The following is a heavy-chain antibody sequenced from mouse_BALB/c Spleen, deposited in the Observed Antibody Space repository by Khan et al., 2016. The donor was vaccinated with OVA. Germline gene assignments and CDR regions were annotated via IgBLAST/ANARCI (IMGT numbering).Heavy chain of an antibody. Sequence: EVQLVESGGDLVKPGGSLKLSCAASGFTFSSYSMSWVRQPPDKRLVWVASISSGGDYPYYPDSVKGRFTISRDNAKNNLYLQMRELKSEDTAMYYCADHLTGSFAYWGQGTLVTVSA. J-gene: IGHJ3*01. CDR3: ADHLTGSFAY. V-gene: IGHV5-6*01. CDR1: GFTFSSYS. CDR2: ISSGGDYP. D-gene: IGHD4-1*01.